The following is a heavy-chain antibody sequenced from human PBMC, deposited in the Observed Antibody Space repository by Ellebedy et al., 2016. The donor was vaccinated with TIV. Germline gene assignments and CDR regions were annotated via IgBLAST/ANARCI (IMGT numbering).Heavy chain of an antibody. CDR1: GYTFTSYY. Sequence: SVKVSXXASGYTFTSYYMHWVRQAPGQGLEWMGGIIPIFGTANYAQKFQGRVTITADESTSTAYMELSSLRSEDTAVYYCASSSPRVNAFDIWGQGTMVTVSS. J-gene: IGHJ3*02. V-gene: IGHV1-69*13. D-gene: IGHD6-6*01. CDR3: ASSSPRVNAFDI. CDR2: IIPIFGTA.